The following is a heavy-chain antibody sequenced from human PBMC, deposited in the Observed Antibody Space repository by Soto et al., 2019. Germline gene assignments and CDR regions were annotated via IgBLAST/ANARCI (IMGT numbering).Heavy chain of an antibody. CDR2: ISYDGNNK. D-gene: IGHD2-15*01. J-gene: IGHJ6*02. CDR1: GFTFSSYV. V-gene: IGHV3-30-3*01. Sequence: QVQLVESGGGVVQPGRSLRLSCAASGFTFSSYVMHWVRQAPGKGLEWVAIISYDGNNKYYADSVKGRFTISRDNSKNTLYLQVNMVRAEDTAVYYCARAGCDGGSCYTLVGRRYGMDVWGQGTTVTVSS. CDR3: ARAGCDGGSCYTLVGRRYGMDV.